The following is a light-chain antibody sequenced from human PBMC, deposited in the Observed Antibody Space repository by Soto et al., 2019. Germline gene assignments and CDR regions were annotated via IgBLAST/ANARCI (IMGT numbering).Light chain of an antibody. CDR3: SSYTRSILL. CDR1: SSNVGSYNL. J-gene: IGLJ2*01. Sequence: QSVLTQPASVSGSPGQSITISCTGTSSNVGSYNLVSWYQQHPGKAPKLMIYEGTKRPSGVSNRFSGSRSGNTASLTISGLQAEDEADYYCSSYTRSILLFGGGTKLTVL. CDR2: EGT. V-gene: IGLV2-14*02.